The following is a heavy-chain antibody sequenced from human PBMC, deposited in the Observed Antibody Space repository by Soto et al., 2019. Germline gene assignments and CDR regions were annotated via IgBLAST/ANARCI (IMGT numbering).Heavy chain of an antibody. CDR1: WVTVSINY. CDR3: ARRLWIGN. Sequence: EVQLVESGVGLLQPGGSLRLSCAASWVTVSINYMSCVRQAPGKGLECVSVIYSGGSTYYADSVQGRFTISRDNSKSTRYLHMNSLRAEDTAVYYGARRLWIGNGGQGTRVTVSS. CDR2: IYSGGST. D-gene: IGHD3-10*01. V-gene: IGHV3-53*01. J-gene: IGHJ4*02.